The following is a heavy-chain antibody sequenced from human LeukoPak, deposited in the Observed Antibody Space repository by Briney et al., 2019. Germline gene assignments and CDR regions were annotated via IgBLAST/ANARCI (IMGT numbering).Heavy chain of an antibody. D-gene: IGHD3-10*01. CDR3: ARWFYYGSGRRQFDY. CDR2: IYYSGST. V-gene: IGHV4-30-4*01. J-gene: IGHJ4*02. CDR1: GGSISSGDYY. Sequence: SQTLSLTCTVSGGSISSGDYYWNWIRQPPGEGLEWIGYIYYSGSTSYNPSLKSRVTISMDTSKNQFSLKLSSVTAADTAVYYCARWFYYGSGRRQFDYWGQGTLVTVSS.